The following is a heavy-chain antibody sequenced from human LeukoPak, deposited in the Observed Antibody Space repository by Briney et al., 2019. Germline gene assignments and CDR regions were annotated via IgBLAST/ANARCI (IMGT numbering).Heavy chain of an antibody. Sequence: PSETLSLTCTVSGGSISSYYWSWIRQPPGKGLEWIGYIYYSGSTNYNPSLKSRVTISVDTSKNQSSLKLSSVTAADTAVYYCARETTVSIMDVWGQGTTVTVSS. D-gene: IGHD4-17*01. CDR2: IYYSGST. CDR3: ARETTVSIMDV. CDR1: GGSISSYY. J-gene: IGHJ6*02. V-gene: IGHV4-59*01.